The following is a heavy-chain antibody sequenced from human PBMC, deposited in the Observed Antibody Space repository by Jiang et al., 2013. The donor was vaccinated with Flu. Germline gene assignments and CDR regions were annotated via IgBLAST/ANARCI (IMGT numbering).Heavy chain of an antibody. V-gene: IGHV1-2*04. CDR1: TGYY. J-gene: IGHJ4*02. D-gene: IGHD3-10*01. CDR2: INPNSGGT. CDR3: ARGGGTMVRGVIPPLDY. Sequence: TGYYMHWVRQAPGQGLEWMGWINPNSGGTNYAQKFQGWVTMTRDTSISTAYMELSRLRSDDTAVYYCARGGGTMVRGVIPPLDYWGQGTLVTVSS.